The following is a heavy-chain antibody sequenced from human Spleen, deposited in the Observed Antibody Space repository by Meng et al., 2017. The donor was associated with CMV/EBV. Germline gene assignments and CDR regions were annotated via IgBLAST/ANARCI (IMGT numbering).Heavy chain of an antibody. D-gene: IGHD3-22*01. CDR1: GFTFSSYG. J-gene: IGHJ4*02. CDR3: AKNRPHGSERSGYWLGDY. V-gene: IGHV3-30*02. Sequence: GGSLRLSCAASGFTFSSYGMHWVRQAPGKGLEWVAFIRYDGSNKYYADSVKGRFTISRDNSKNTLYLQMNSLRVEDTSVYYCAKNRPHGSERSGYWLGDYWGQGTLVTVSS. CDR2: IRYDGSNK.